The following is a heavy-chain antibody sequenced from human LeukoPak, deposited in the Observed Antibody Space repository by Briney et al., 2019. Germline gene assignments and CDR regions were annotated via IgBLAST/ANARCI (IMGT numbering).Heavy chain of an antibody. V-gene: IGHV3-23*01. J-gene: IGHJ4*02. D-gene: IGHD3-22*01. CDR3: ARGGGYYYDSSGYQDY. CDR2: VSSTGGTT. Sequence: GGSLRLSCAASEFTFSTYGMSWVRQAPGKGLEWASAVSSTGGTTYYADSVKGRFTISRDNSKNTLFLQMNSLRAEDTAVYYCARGGGYYYDSSGYQDYWGQGTLVTVSS. CDR1: EFTFSTYG.